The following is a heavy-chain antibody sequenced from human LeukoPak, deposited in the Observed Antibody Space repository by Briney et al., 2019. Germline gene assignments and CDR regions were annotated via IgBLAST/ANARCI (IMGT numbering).Heavy chain of an antibody. J-gene: IGHJ3*02. CDR1: RFTFSSYA. D-gene: IGHD2-15*01. Sequence: PGGSLRLSCAASRFTFSSYAMSWVRQAPGKGLEWVSTISVSGGSTYYADSVKSRFTISRDNSKNTLYLQMNSLRDEDTAVYYCALDCSGGDCYSIGGAFDNWGQGTMVTVSS. CDR3: ALDCSGGDCYSIGGAFDN. CDR2: ISVSGGST. V-gene: IGHV3-23*01.